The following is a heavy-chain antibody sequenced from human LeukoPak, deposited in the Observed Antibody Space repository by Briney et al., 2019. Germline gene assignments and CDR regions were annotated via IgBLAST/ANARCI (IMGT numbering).Heavy chain of an antibody. V-gene: IGHV4-61*02. CDR1: GGSISSGSYQ. Sequence: PSETLSLTCTVSGGSISSGSYQWSWIRHPVGKGLEWIGRIYARGSTNYNPSLQSRVTISIDSSKNQFSLELSSVTAADSAVYYCVAMKPPFYYYGLDVWGQGTTVIVSS. CDR2: IYARGST. J-gene: IGHJ6*02. CDR3: VAMKPPFYYYGLDV.